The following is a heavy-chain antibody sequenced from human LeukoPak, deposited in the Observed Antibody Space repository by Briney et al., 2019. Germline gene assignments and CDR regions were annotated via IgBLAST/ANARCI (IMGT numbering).Heavy chain of an antibody. CDR3: ARGGYSSGLVNAWFDP. CDR2: ISYDGSNK. Sequence: GGSLGLSCAASGFTFSSYAMHWVRQAPGKGLEWVAVISYDGSNKYYADSVKGRFTISRDNSKNTLYLQMNSLRAEDTAVYYCARGGYSSGLVNAWFDPWGQGTLVTVSS. V-gene: IGHV3-30*04. D-gene: IGHD6-19*01. CDR1: GFTFSSYA. J-gene: IGHJ5*02.